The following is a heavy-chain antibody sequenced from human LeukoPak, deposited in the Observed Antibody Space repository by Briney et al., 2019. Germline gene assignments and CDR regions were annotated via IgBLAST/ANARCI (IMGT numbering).Heavy chain of an antibody. CDR2: ISGSGGST. CDR1: GFTVSSNY. Sequence: GGSLRLSCAASGFTVSSNYMSWVRQAPGKGLEWVSAISGSGGSTYYADSVKGRFTISRDNSKNTLYLQMNSLRAEDTAVYYCAKVRRGVPAARWLNAFDIWGQGTMVTVSS. J-gene: IGHJ3*02. CDR3: AKVRRGVPAARWLNAFDI. V-gene: IGHV3-23*01. D-gene: IGHD2-2*01.